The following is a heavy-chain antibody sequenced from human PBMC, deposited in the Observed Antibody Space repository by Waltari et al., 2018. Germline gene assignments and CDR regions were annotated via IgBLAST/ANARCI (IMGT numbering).Heavy chain of an antibody. CDR2: VDPEDGET. D-gene: IGHD6-13*01. V-gene: IGHV1-69-2*01. J-gene: IGHJ4*02. CDR1: GYTFTAYY. CDR3: ATILGIAATTLNPFDY. Sequence: EVQLVQSGAEVKKPGATVKISCKASGYTFTAYYIQWVQQAPGKGLEWMGRVDPEDGETIYAEKFQGRVTITADTSTDTAYMELSSLRSEDTAVYYCATILGIAATTLNPFDYWGQGTLVTVSS.